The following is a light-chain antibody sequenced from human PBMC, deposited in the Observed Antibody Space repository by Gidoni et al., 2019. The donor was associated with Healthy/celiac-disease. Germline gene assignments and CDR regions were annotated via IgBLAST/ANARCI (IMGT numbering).Light chain of an antibody. V-gene: IGLV1-40*01. CDR3: QSYDNNVTGWV. Sequence: QSVLTQPPSVSGAPGQRVTISCTGSSSNIGADYDVHWYQQFPGTAPNLLIYGNNFRPSGVPDRFSVSKSGTSASLAITGLQAEDEADYYCQSYDNNVTGWVFGGGTKLTVL. CDR1: SSNIGADYD. CDR2: GNN. J-gene: IGLJ3*02.